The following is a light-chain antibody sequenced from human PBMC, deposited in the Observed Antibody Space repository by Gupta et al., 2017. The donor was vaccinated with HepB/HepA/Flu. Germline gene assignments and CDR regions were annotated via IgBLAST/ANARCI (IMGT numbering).Light chain of an antibody. V-gene: IGLV2-14*03. J-gene: IGLJ2*01. CDR2: DVS. CDR1: SSDVGRYNY. Sequence: QSALTQPASVSGSPGQSITVSCTGSSSDVGRYNYVSWYQQHPGKAPKLMIYDVSDRPSGVANRFSGSKAGNTASLTISELQTEDEADYYCSSYTSSGSLVFGGGTKVTVL. CDR3: SSYTSSGSLV.